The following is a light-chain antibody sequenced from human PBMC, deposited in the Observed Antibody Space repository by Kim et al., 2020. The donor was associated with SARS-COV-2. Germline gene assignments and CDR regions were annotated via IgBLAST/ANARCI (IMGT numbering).Light chain of an antibody. CDR3: QAWDSTTVI. J-gene: IGLJ2*01. Sequence: SYELTQPPSVSVSPGQTASISCSGDKLGDKYACWYQQRPGQSPVLAIYEDTRRPSGIPERFSASTSGNTATLTISGTQAMDEADYYCQAWDSTTVIFGGGTQLTVL. CDR1: KLGDKY. V-gene: IGLV3-1*01. CDR2: EDT.